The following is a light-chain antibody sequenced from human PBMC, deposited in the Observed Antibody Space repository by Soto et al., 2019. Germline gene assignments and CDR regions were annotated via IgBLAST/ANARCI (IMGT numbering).Light chain of an antibody. V-gene: IGLV2-23*02. CDR3: CSYAGSSTVV. CDR2: EVN. J-gene: IGLJ2*01. Sequence: QSVLTQPASVSGSPGQSITISCTGTSSDVGGYNLVSWYQQHPGRAPKVMLYEVNKRPSGVSNRFSGSKSGNTASLTISGLQAEDEADYYCCSYAGSSTVVFGGGTKLTVL. CDR1: SSDVGGYNL.